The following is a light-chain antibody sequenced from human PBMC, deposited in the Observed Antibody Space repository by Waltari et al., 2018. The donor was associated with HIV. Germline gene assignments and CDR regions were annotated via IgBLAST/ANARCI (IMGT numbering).Light chain of an antibody. CDR3: QQSTYWPPYT. J-gene: IGKJ2*01. V-gene: IGKV3-15*01. Sequence: EVVMTQSPATLSLCPGDRATLSCRASHTVRSNLAWYQQTPGQAPRLRIYCASTRAAGIPARFSASGSGTEFTLTISSLQSEDFAVYYCQQSTYWPPYTFGQGTKLEVK. CDR2: CAS. CDR1: HTVRSN.